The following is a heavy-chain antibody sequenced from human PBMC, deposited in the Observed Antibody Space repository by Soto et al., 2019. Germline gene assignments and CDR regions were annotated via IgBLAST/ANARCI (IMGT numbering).Heavy chain of an antibody. Sequence: QLLQSGAEVKKPGASVKVPCKASGYTFRNFGISWVRQAPGQGLEWMGWMSAYNANANYAQKFQGRLTMTADTSTSTAYMELRSLRSDDTAVYSCARENSYFDYWGQGTLVTVSS. CDR1: GYTFRNFG. CDR3: ARENSYFDY. V-gene: IGHV1-18*01. CDR2: MSAYNANA. J-gene: IGHJ4*02.